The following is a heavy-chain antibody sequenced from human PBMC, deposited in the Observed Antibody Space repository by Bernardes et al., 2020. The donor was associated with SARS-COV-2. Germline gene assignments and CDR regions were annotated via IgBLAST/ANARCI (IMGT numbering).Heavy chain of an antibody. CDR1: GGSFSGYY. Sequence: SETLSLTCAVYGGSFSGYYWTWIRQSPGTGLQWIGEINQSGSPNYNPSLKSRVTLSVDTSKNQFSLKLKAMTAADTATYYCARGSDGRYFTTLVRGARPGWFDPWGRGTLVTVTS. CDR3: ARGSDGRYFTTLVRGARPGWFDP. V-gene: IGHV4-34*01. CDR2: INQSGSP. D-gene: IGHD3-10*01. J-gene: IGHJ5*02.